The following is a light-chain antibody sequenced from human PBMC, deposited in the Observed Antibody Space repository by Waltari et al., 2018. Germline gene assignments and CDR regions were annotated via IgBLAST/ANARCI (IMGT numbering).Light chain of an antibody. Sequence: QSILTQPPSVSAAPGQKVTISCSGGSSNIGNNFLSWYQHLPGTAPQLLIYEINKRPSGIPDRFSGSKSGTSATLGITGLQTGDEADYYCGSWDSSLSTVIFGGGTKLTVL. CDR2: EIN. J-gene: IGLJ2*01. CDR1: SSNIGNNF. CDR3: GSWDSSLSTVI. V-gene: IGLV1-51*01.